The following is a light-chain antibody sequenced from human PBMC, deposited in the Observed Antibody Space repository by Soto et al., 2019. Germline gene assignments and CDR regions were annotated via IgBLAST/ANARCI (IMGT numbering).Light chain of an antibody. V-gene: IGLV2-14*01. CDR1: SSDVGIYNY. CDR2: EVT. J-gene: IGLJ3*02. Sequence: QSALTQPASVSGSPGQSIAISCTGSSSDVGIYNYVSWYQQHPGKVPKLIIYEVTNRPSGVSNRFSGSKSGNTASLTISGLQAEDEANYYCSSYTRSNTLVVFGGGTKLTVL. CDR3: SSYTRSNTLVV.